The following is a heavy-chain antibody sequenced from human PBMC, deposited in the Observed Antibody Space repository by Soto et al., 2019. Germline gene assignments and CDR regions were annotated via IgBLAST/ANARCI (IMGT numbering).Heavy chain of an antibody. CDR3: APNPPGPVEFDF. V-gene: IGHV4-59*01. CDR1: CGSIKNYY. D-gene: IGHD2-8*01. J-gene: IGHJ4*02. CDR2: IYSSGRA. Sequence: SETLSLTCTVSCGSIKNYYWSWIRQSPGKRLEWIAQIYSSGRAHFSPSLQSRVTISLGPSENQFSLSLSSVTAAGTAVYYCAPNPPGPVEFDFWGPGTLVTVSS.